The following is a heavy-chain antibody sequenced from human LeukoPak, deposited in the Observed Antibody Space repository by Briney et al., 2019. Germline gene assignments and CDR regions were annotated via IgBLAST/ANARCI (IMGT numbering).Heavy chain of an antibody. J-gene: IGHJ4*02. D-gene: IGHD6-13*01. V-gene: IGHV3-7*04. CDR2: IKHDGSEK. Sequence: GGSLRLSCAASGFTFSIYWITWVRQAPGKGLEWVANIKHDGSEKYYVDSVKGRFTISRDNAKNSLYLQMNSLRAEDAAVYYCARYGSIVAAGTFDYWGQGTLVTVSS. CDR3: ARYGSIVAAGTFDY. CDR1: GFTFSIYW.